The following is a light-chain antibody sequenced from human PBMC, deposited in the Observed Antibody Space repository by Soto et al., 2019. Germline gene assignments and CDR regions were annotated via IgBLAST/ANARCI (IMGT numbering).Light chain of an antibody. CDR1: QTITSN. V-gene: IGKV3-15*01. CDR2: GAS. CDR3: QQYASSPYT. J-gene: IGKJ2*01. Sequence: EVVMTQSPATLSVSPGNTVTLSCRANQTITSNLAWYQQKPGQAPRLLIYGASTRATGIPVRFSGSGSGTEFTLTISSLQSEDFAVYFCQQYASSPYTFGQGTKVEIK.